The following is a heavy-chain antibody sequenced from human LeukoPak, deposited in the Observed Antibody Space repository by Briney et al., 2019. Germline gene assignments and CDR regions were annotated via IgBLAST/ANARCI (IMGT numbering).Heavy chain of an antibody. CDR3: AQGPRPDLSVLHTLER. CDR2: ITGRGDAA. J-gene: IGHJ4*02. CDR1: GFTFSSYA. Sequence: GGSLRLSCAASGFTFSSYAMTWVRQAPGRGMEWVSTITGRGDAANDADSVKGRFTISRDNSKSSLYLQMNSLRVEDTAVYHCAQGPRPDLSVLHTLERWGQGVLVTVSS. D-gene: IGHD3-16*02. V-gene: IGHV3-23*01.